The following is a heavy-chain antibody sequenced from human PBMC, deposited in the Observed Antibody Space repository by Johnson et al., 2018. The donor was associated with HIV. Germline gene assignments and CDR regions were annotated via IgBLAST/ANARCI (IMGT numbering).Heavy chain of an antibody. CDR3: ARDLGPDGAFDI. CDR1: GSTSTSYA. CDR2: ISYVGSNK. Sequence: QVLLVESGGGVFQPGRSRRPSCAASGSTSTSYAMHGVSQAPGKGLASVAVISYVGSNKYYADSVKGRFTISRDNSKNTLYLQMNSLRAEDTAVYYCARDLGPDGAFDIWGQGTMVTVSS. D-gene: IGHD5-24*01. J-gene: IGHJ3*02. V-gene: IGHV3-30*04.